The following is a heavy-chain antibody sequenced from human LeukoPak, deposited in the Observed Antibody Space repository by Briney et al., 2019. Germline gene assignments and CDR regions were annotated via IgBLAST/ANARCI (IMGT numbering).Heavy chain of an antibody. CDR3: ARGYYDILTGYYPLDY. Sequence: SETLSLTCTVSGGSISGYYWSWIRQPPGKGLEWIGYIYHSGSTNYNPSLKSRVTISVDTSKNQFSLKLSSVTAADTAVYYCARGYYDILTGYYPLDYWGQGTLVTVSS. CDR2: IYHSGST. V-gene: IGHV4-59*01. J-gene: IGHJ4*02. CDR1: GGSISGYY. D-gene: IGHD3-9*01.